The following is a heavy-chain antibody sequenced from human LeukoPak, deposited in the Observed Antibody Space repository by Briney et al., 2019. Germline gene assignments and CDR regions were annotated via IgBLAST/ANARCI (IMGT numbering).Heavy chain of an antibody. D-gene: IGHD6-19*01. V-gene: IGHV3-23*01. CDR1: GFTFSSYA. CDR3: AKDLQWLDKTYFDY. Sequence: PGGSLRLSCAASGFTFSSYAMSWVRQAPGKGLEWVSAISGSGGSTYYADSVKGRFTIPRDNSKNTLYLQMNSLRAEDTAVYYCAKDLQWLDKTYFDYWGQGTLVTVSS. J-gene: IGHJ4*02. CDR2: ISGSGGST.